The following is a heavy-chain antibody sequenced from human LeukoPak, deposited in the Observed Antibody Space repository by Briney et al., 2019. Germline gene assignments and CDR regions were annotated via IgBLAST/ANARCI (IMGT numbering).Heavy chain of an antibody. CDR3: ARGTYYFGSGSSRTDDAFDI. J-gene: IGHJ3*02. CDR2: ISSSSSYI. CDR1: GFTFSSYS. D-gene: IGHD3-10*01. V-gene: IGHV3-21*01. Sequence: GGSLRLSCAASGFTFSSYSMNWVRQAPGKGLEWVSFISSSSSYIYYADSVKGRFTISRDNAKNSLYLQMNSLRAEDTAVYYCARGTYYFGSGSSRTDDAFDIWGQGTMVTVSS.